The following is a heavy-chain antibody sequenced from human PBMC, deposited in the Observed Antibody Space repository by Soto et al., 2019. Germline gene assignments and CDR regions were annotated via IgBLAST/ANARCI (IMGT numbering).Heavy chain of an antibody. V-gene: IGHV2-5*02. CDR3: AHRSTSVSYCFWFDP. Sequence: QITLKESGPTLVKPTQTLTLTCTFSGFSLSTSGVGVGWIRQPPGKALEWLALLYWDDDTCCSPSLKSRLTVTKDISRTQVVLTMTNLDPVVTATYYFAHRSTSVSYCFWFDPCGQGTLATVSS. J-gene: IGHJ5*02. CDR1: GFSLSTSGVG. CDR2: LYWDDDT. D-gene: IGHD1-26*01.